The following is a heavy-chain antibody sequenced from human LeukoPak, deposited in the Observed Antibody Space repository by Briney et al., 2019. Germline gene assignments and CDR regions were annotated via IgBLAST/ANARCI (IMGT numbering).Heavy chain of an antibody. V-gene: IGHV4-34*01. D-gene: IGHD2-15*01. CDR2: INHRGTTT. Sequence: SETLSLTCAVYGGSFSDYFWSWIRQSPGKGLEWIGEINHRGTTTNYNPSLKSRVSISVDTSKAHFSSKLTSVTAADSTVYYCARNGRYCSRGCSGDAFDMGGQGKMVPVSS. J-gene: IGHJ3*02. CDR3: ARNGRYCSRGCSGDAFDM. CDR1: GGSFSDYF.